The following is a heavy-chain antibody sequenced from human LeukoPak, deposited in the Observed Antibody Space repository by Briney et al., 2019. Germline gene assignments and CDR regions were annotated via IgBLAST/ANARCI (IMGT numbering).Heavy chain of an antibody. D-gene: IGHD3-16*01. CDR1: GGSFSGYH. CDR3: ARGGGTLDY. CDR2: INHSGST. J-gene: IGHJ4*02. Sequence: PSETLSLTCAVYGGSFSGYHWSWIRQPPGKGLEWIGEINHSGSTNYNPSLKSRVTISVDTSKNQFSLKLSSVTAADTAVYYCARGGGTLDYWGQGTLVTVSS. V-gene: IGHV4-34*01.